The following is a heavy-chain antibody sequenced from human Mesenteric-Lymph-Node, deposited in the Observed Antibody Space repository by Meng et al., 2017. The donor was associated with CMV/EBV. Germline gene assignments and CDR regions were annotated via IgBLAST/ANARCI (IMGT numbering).Heavy chain of an antibody. J-gene: IGHJ5*02. CDR3: VRGGDNWNRDYWFDP. V-gene: IGHV3-20*04. Sequence: GESLKISCAASGFRFDNFGMSWVRQVPGQGLEWVSAINWSGDSTGHADSVKGRFTISRDNARNSLYLQMNSLRAEDTAVYYCVRGGDNWNRDYWFDPWGQGTLVTVSS. D-gene: IGHD1-20*01. CDR2: INWSGDST. CDR1: GFRFDNFG.